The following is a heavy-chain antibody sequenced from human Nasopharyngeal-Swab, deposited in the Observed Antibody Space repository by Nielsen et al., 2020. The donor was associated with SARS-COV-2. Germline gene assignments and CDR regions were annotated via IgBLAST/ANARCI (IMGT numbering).Heavy chain of an antibody. Sequence: SETLSLTCAVYGASFSGYYWTWIRQPPGKGLEWIGEINHSGFTNYNPSLKSRVTISVDTSKNQFSLKLSSVTAADTAVYYCARKRRYFDWLLGGYFDYWGQGTLVTVSS. CDR3: ARKRRYFDWLLGGYFDY. D-gene: IGHD3-9*01. J-gene: IGHJ4*02. CDR1: GASFSGYY. V-gene: IGHV4-34*01. CDR2: INHSGFT.